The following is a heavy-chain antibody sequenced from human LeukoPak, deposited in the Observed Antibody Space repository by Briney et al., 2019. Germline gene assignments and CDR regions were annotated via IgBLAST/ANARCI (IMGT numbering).Heavy chain of an antibody. D-gene: IGHD1-26*01. CDR1: GGSIGNFF. J-gene: IGHJ4*02. CDR2: IYENGRT. CDR3: ARDWELGH. Sequence: SETLSLTCTVSGGSIGNFFWSWVRQSPGEGLEWIGFIYENGRTSYNPSLKSRVTISVDMSKNQFSLRLTSMTAADTAVYYCARDWELGHWGRGILVTVTS. V-gene: IGHV4-59*01.